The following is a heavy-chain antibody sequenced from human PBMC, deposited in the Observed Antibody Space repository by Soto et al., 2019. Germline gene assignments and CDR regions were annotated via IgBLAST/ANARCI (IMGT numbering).Heavy chain of an antibody. J-gene: IGHJ4*02. CDR2: IKEDGSEK. CDR3: SRDVVVGAKALNY. D-gene: IGHD2-15*01. Sequence: GGSLRLSCAASGFTFSNYWMTWVRQAPGKGLEWVANIKEDGSEKHYVDSVEGRFTISRDNAKNSLYLQMNSLRVEDTAVYFCSRDVVVGAKALNYWGQGALVTVSS. CDR1: GFTFSNYW. V-gene: IGHV3-7*01.